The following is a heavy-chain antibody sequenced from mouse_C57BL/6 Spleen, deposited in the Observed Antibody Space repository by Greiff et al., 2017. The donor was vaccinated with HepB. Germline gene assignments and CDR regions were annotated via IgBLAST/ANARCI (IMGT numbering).Heavy chain of an antibody. CDR3: AKWLQNYHAMDY. V-gene: IGHV1-55*01. CDR1: GYTFTSYW. Sequence: QVQLQQPGAELVKPGASVKMSCKASGYTFTSYWITWVKQRPGQGLEWIGDIYPGSGSTNYNEKFKSKATLTVDTSSSTAYMQLSSLTSEDSAVYYCAKWLQNYHAMDYWGQVTSVTVSS. J-gene: IGHJ4*01. CDR2: IYPGSGST. D-gene: IGHD2-2*01.